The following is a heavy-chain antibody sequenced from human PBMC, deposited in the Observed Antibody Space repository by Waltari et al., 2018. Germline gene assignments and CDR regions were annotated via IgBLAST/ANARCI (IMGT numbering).Heavy chain of an antibody. V-gene: IGHV1-69*05. CDR2: IIPIFGTA. J-gene: IGHJ4*02. Sequence: QVQLVQSGAEVKKPGSSVKVSCKASGGTFSSYAISWVRQAPGQGLEWMGGIIPIFGTANDAQKFQGRVTSTTDESTSTAYMELSSLRSEDTAVYYCARDELQTTVMAYWGQGTLVTVSS. D-gene: IGHD4-4*01. CDR1: GGTFSSYA. CDR3: ARDELQTTVMAY.